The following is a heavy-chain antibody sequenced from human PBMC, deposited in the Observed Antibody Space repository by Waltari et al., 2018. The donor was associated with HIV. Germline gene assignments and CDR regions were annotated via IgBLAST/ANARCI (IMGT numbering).Heavy chain of an antibody. J-gene: IGHJ4*02. Sequence: QVQLVESGGDVVQPGGSLRLSCAVSGFTFSSYGMHWVRQAPGKGVELMSFITYDGRNKYYSDSVKGRFTISRDSSKNTQYLQMNGLRSEDTAVYYCAKYGYTPTYFDYWGQGTLVTFFS. D-gene: IGHD5-18*01. V-gene: IGHV3-30*02. CDR2: ITYDGRNK. CDR3: AKYGYTPTYFDY. CDR1: GFTFSSYG.